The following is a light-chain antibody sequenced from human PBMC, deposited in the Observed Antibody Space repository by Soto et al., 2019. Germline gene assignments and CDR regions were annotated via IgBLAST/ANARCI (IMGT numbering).Light chain of an antibody. J-gene: IGLJ1*01. CDR1: SSDVGGFNS. CDR3: SSYTSTMTNV. Sequence: SSLAQPSSLSGSPGQSITISCPGTSSDVGGFNSVSWYQLRPGTAPKLILYDVVDRPSGVSYRFSGSKSGNTASLTISGLQAADEADYFCSSYTSTMTNVFGSGTKVTV. V-gene: IGLV2-14*03. CDR2: DVV.